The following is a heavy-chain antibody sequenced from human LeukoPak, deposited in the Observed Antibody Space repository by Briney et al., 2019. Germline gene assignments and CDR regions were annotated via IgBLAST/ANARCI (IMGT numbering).Heavy chain of an antibody. J-gene: IGHJ5*02. CDR1: GYTFTSYG. CDR2: ITPVINTA. Sequence: ASVTVSCTASGYTFTSYGISWVRQAPGQGLEWMGKITPVINTANYAQTFQGRVSIYADKSTTTVYMDLSGLRPDDTAVYYCARVNLRGSNYNWFDPWGQGTLVTVAS. V-gene: IGHV1-18*01. D-gene: IGHD1-26*01. CDR3: ARVNLRGSNYNWFDP.